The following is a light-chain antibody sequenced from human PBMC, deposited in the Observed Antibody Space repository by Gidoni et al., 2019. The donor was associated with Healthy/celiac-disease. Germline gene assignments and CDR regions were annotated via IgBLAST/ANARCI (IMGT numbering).Light chain of an antibody. Sequence: SSELTQDPAVSVALGQTVRSTCQGDSLRSYYASWYQQKPGQAPVLVIYGKNNRPSGIPDRFSGSSSGNTASLTITGAQAEDEADYYCNSRDSSGNHIRWVFGGGTKLTVL. CDR2: GKN. J-gene: IGLJ3*02. CDR1: SLRSYY. CDR3: NSRDSSGNHIRWV. V-gene: IGLV3-19*01.